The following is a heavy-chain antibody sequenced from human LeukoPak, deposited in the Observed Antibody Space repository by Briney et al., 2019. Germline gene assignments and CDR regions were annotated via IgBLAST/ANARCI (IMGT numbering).Heavy chain of an antibody. CDR2: INPSGGST. D-gene: IGHD7-27*01. V-gene: IGHV1-46*01. CDR3: AREWGNKAFDY. CDR1: GYTFTSYY. Sequence: ASVKVSCKASGYTFTSYYMHWVRQVPGQGLEWMGIINPSGGSTSYAQKFQGRVTMTRDTSTNTVYMELSSLRSEDTAVYYCAREWGNKAFDYWGQGTLVTVSS. J-gene: IGHJ4*02.